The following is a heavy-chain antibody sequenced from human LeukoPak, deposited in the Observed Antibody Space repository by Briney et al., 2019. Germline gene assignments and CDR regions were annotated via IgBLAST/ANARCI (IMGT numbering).Heavy chain of an antibody. Sequence: GRSLRLSCAASGSTFSSYAMHWVRQAPGKGLEWVAVISYDGGNGYYRDSVKGRFTISRDNSKNTLYLQMNSLNADDTAIYYCAKDKWTFCISSTCYGRIGNSWGQGTPVTVSS. V-gene: IGHV3-30*04. CDR3: AKDKWTFCISSTCYGRIGNS. J-gene: IGHJ4*02. CDR2: ISYDGGNG. D-gene: IGHD2-2*01. CDR1: GSTFSSYA.